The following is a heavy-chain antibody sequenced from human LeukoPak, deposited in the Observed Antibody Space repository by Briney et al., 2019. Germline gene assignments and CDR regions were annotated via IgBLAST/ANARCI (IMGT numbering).Heavy chain of an antibody. Sequence: SETLSLTCAVYGESSSLYYWSWVRQTPGKGLEWIGETNYGGATNYKPSLKSRVTLSVDTSKKQFSLRLSSVTAADTAVYYCATYYCSGGSCYSNWFDPWGQGTLVTVSS. CDR3: ATYYCSGGSCYSNWFDP. J-gene: IGHJ5*02. CDR1: GESSSLYY. D-gene: IGHD2-15*01. V-gene: IGHV4-34*01. CDR2: TNYGGAT.